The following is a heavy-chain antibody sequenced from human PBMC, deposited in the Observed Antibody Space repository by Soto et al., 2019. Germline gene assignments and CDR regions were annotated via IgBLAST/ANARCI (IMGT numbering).Heavy chain of an antibody. CDR2: MYYSGST. CDR1: GDSISSTSHY. D-gene: IGHD2-15*01. Sequence: LSLTCTISGDSISSTSHYWGWIRQPPGKGLEWIGSMYYSGSTYYNPSLKSRVTISVDTSKSQFSLRLSSVTAADTAVYFCARDSDYCTGGSCYGNFDFWGQGTLVTVSS. J-gene: IGHJ4*02. CDR3: ARDSDYCTGGSCYGNFDF. V-gene: IGHV4-39*07.